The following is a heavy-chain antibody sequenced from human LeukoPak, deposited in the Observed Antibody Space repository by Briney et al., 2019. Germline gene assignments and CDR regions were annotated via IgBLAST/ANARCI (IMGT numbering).Heavy chain of an antibody. CDR1: GFTVSSNY. J-gene: IGHJ4*02. CDR2: IYSGGST. Sequence: PGGSLRLSCAASGFTVSSNYMSWVRQAPGKGLEWVSVIYSGGSTYYADSVKGRFTISRDNSKNTLYLQMNSLRAEDTAVYYCATLVVPAAIATDYWGQGTLVTVSS. V-gene: IGHV3-53*01. CDR3: ATLVVPAAIATDY. D-gene: IGHD2-2*01.